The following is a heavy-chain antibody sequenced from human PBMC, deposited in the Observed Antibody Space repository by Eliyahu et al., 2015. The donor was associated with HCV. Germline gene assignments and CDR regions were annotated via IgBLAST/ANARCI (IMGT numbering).Heavy chain of an antibody. CDR1: GFTFSSYA. J-gene: IGHJ4*02. CDR2: ISGSGGST. CDR3: AKDHTRVGATPSD. D-gene: IGHD1-26*01. V-gene: IGHV3-23*01. Sequence: EVQLLESGGGLVQPGGSLRLSCXASGFTFSSYAMXWGPDAPRKGGEWWSAISGSGGSTYYADSVKGRFTISRDNSKNTLYLQMNSLRAEDTAVYYCAKDHTRVGATPSDWGQGTLVTVSS.